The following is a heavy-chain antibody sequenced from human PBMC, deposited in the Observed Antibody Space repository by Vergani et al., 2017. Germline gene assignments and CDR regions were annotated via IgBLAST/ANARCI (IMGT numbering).Heavy chain of an antibody. CDR3: AQRPTGH. Sequence: QITLKESGPTLVKPTQSLTLTCTFSGFTLSTSGVGVGWNRPPQGKALEWLELIYWNDDKRDSPSLKSRLTIPKDTSKTQVVLTMTNMDPVDTATYYCAQRPTGHWGQGTLVTVSS. J-gene: IGHJ4*02. D-gene: IGHD1-14*01. V-gene: IGHV2-5*01. CDR1: GFTLSTSGVG. CDR2: IYWNDDK.